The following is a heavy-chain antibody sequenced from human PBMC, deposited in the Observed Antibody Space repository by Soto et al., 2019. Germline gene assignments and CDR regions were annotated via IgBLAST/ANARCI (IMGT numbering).Heavy chain of an antibody. CDR3: ARDRVGVSSNWFDS. CDR1: GVSISSYY. J-gene: IGHJ5*01. V-gene: IGHV4-59*01. Sequence: SETLSLTCTVSGVSISSYYWSWIRQPPGKGLVWIGHIYHNETPNHNTALKSRVTISVDTSRNQFSLKLTSVTAADTAVYYCARDRVGVSSNWFDSWGRGTLVTVSS. D-gene: IGHD1-26*01. CDR2: IYHNETP.